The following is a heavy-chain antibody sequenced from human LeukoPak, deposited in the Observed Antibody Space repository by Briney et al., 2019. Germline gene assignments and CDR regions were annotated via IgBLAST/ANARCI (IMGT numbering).Heavy chain of an antibody. CDR2: ISAYNGNT. V-gene: IGHV1-18*01. Sequence: ASVKVSCKASGGTFSSYAISWVRQAPGQGLEWMGWISAYNGNTNYAQKLQGRVTMTTDTSTSTAYMELRSLRSDDTAVYYCARSQMNYMDVWGKGTTVTVSS. J-gene: IGHJ6*03. CDR1: GGTFSSYA. CDR3: ARSQMNYMDV.